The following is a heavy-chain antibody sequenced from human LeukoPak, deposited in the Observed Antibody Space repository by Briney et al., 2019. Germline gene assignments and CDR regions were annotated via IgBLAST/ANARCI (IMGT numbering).Heavy chain of an antibody. J-gene: IGHJ4*02. V-gene: IGHV3-11*06. Sequence: GGSLRLSCTASAFSDYYMNWIRQAPGKGLEWVSYISGSSHDTNYAHSVKGRLTLSRDKAKNSLFLQMNSLRVEDTAVYYCASYCPESYRANWGQGTLVSVSS. D-gene: IGHD3-10*01. CDR3: ASYCPESYRAN. CDR2: ISGSSHDT. CDR1: AFSDYY.